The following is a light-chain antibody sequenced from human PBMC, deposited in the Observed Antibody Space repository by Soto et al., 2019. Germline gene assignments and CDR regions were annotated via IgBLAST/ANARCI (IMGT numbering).Light chain of an antibody. CDR3: QQYGSLIT. V-gene: IGKV3-15*01. Sequence: IVFTQSPGTLSLSTGERATLSCRASQSVSSNLAWYQQRPGQAPRLLIYGASTRATGIPARFSGSGSGTEFTLTISSLQSEDFAVYYCQQYGSLITFGHGTRLEIK. CDR1: QSVSSN. J-gene: IGKJ5*01. CDR2: GAS.